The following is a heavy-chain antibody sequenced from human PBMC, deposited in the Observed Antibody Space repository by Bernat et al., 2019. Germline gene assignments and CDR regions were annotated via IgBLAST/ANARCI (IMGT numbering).Heavy chain of an antibody. CDR1: GGSISSSSYY. J-gene: IGHJ4*02. Sequence: QLQLQESGPGLVKPSETLSLTCTVSGGSISSSSYYWGWIRQPPGKGLEWIGSIYYSGSTYYNPSLKSRVTISVDTSKNQFSLKLSYVTAADTAVYYCARHGGYDILTGYYNVYFDYWGQGTLVTVSS. D-gene: IGHD3-9*01. CDR3: ARHGGYDILTGYYNVYFDY. V-gene: IGHV4-39*01. CDR2: IYYSGST.